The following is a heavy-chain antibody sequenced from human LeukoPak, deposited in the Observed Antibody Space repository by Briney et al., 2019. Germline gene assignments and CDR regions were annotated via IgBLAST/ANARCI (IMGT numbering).Heavy chain of an antibody. Sequence: PGGSLRLSCAASGFTLSSYSMNWVPQAQGKGRKWGSSISSSSSYISYEDSVKGRFTISRDNAKNSLYLQMNSLRAEDTAVYYCARVGVAYGGAFSWFDYWGQGTLVTVSS. CDR3: ARVGVAYGGAFSWFDY. CDR2: ISSSSSYI. CDR1: GFTLSSYS. D-gene: IGHD4-23*01. V-gene: IGHV3-21*01. J-gene: IGHJ4*02.